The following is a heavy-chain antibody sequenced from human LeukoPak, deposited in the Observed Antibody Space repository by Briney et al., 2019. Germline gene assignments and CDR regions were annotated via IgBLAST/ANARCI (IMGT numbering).Heavy chain of an antibody. CDR3: ARAIRWDIVVVPAATFNWFDP. D-gene: IGHD2-2*01. Sequence: SVKVSCKASGGTFSSYAISWVRQAPGQGLEWMGGIIPIFGTANYAQKFQGRVTITADESTSTAYMELSSLRSEDTAVYYCARAIRWDIVVVPAATFNWFDPWGQGTLVTVSS. J-gene: IGHJ5*02. CDR1: GGTFSSYA. V-gene: IGHV1-69*13. CDR2: IIPIFGTA.